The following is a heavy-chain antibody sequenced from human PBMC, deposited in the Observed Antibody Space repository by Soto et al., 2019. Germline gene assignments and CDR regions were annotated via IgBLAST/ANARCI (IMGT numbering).Heavy chain of an antibody. D-gene: IGHD3-10*01. CDR1: DFSLKSSGVG. J-gene: IGHJ5*02. V-gene: IGHV2-5*01. Sequence: SVPTLVNPTRTLTLTFTFADFSLKSSGVGVACIRQPPGKALEWLALVYWSDEKRYSLSLKNRLTITKDTSKNEVVLTMTNMGTMEKATYYCANKEYYFAKGTYYNVRWLDTWGQGILVTVSS. CDR2: VYWSDEK. CDR3: ANKEYYFAKGTYYNVRWLDT.